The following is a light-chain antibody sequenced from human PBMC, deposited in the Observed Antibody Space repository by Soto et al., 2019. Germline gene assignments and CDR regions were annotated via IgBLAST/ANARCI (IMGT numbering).Light chain of an antibody. V-gene: IGKV3-11*01. Sequence: EIVLTQSPATLSLSPGERATLSCRASQSVSRYLAWYQQKPGQAPRLLIYDASNRATGIPARFSGSGSGTDFTLTISSLEPEDFAVYYCQQRSIWPPLTFGGGTKVDIK. CDR1: QSVSRY. J-gene: IGKJ4*01. CDR3: QQRSIWPPLT. CDR2: DAS.